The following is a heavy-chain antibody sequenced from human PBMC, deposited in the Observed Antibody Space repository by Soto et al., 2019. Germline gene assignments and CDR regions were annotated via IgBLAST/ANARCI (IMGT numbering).Heavy chain of an antibody. CDR2: ISPYSGNT. J-gene: IGHJ6*02. CDR1: GYIFVNYG. CDR3: ATEDNYVTPTPPDV. D-gene: IGHD3-16*01. Sequence: QVQLVQSGDEVRKPGYSVKVSCKASGYIFVNYGIAWGRQAPGQGLEWLGLISPYSGNTHYASKVQGRLTRTTDTSTSTAYMARGSLTSDDTAVYYCATEDNYVTPTPPDVWGQGTTVTVSS. V-gene: IGHV1-18*01.